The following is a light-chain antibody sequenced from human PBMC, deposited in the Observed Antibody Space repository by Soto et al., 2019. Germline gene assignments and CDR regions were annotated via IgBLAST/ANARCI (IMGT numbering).Light chain of an antibody. Sequence: DIQMTQSPSSLAASVGDRVTITCRASQSISSYLNWYQQKPGKATELPMYAASSLQSGVPSRFSCSGSGTDFTLNISSLHPEEFATYYCQPLNSYPVTFGHGTRLALK. CDR3: QPLNSYPVT. V-gene: IGKV1-39*01. J-gene: IGKJ5*01. CDR1: QSISSY. CDR2: AAS.